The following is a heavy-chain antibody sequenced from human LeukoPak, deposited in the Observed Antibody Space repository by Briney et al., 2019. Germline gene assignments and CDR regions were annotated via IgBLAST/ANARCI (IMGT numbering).Heavy chain of an antibody. V-gene: IGHV3-33*01. Sequence: GGSLRLSCAASGFTFSSYGMHWVRQAPGKGLEWVAVIWYDGSNKYYADSVKGRFTISRDNSKNTLYLQMNSLRAEDTAVYYCARDPVSRITGTDPNNWFDPWGQGTLVTASS. D-gene: IGHD1-20*01. CDR1: GFTFSSYG. J-gene: IGHJ5*02. CDR2: IWYDGSNK. CDR3: ARDPVSRITGTDPNNWFDP.